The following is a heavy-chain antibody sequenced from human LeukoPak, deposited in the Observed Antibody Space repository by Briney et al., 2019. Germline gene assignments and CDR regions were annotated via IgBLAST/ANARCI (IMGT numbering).Heavy chain of an antibody. CDR2: ISSSSSTI. Sequence: TGGSLRLSCAASGFTFSSYSMNWVRQAPGKGLEWVSYISSSSSTIYYADSVKGRFTISRDNAKNSLYLQMNSLRDEDTAVYSCARVEGSSGYSHFDYWGQGTLVTVSS. V-gene: IGHV3-48*02. J-gene: IGHJ4*02. CDR1: GFTFSSYS. CDR3: ARVEGSSGYSHFDY. D-gene: IGHD3-22*01.